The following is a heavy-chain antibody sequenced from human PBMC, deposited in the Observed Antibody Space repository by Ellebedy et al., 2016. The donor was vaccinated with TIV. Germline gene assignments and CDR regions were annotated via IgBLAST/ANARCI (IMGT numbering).Heavy chain of an antibody. CDR3: ARGRRDAYNYSYKGGAYDV. V-gene: IGHV1-69*13. CDR1: GGSIRSYV. J-gene: IGHJ3*01. Sequence: SVKVSXXASGGSIRSYVINWVRQAPGQGLEWMGGVIPMFRIANYAQRFQDKVKITADESTSTVYMELSSLRVEDTAVYYCARGRRDAYNYSYKGGAYDVWGLGTMVIVSS. D-gene: IGHD5-24*01. CDR2: VIPMFRIA.